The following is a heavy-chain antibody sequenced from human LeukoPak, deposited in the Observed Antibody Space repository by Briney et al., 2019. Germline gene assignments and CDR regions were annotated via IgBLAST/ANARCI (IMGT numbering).Heavy chain of an antibody. CDR1: GYSFTSYW. CDR2: IYPGDSDT. Sequence: PGESLKISCKGSGYSFTSYWIGWVRQMPGKGLEWMGIIYPGDSDTRYSPSFQGQVTIPADKSISTAYLQWSSLKASDTAMYYCARLLGGNAAGYYFDYWGQGTLVTVSS. V-gene: IGHV5-51*01. CDR3: ARLLGGNAAGYYFDY. J-gene: IGHJ4*02. D-gene: IGHD6-13*01.